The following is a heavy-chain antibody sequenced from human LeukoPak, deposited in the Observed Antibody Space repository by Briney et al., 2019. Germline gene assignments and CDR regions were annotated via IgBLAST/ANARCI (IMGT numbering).Heavy chain of an antibody. CDR1: GGSISSGGYS. J-gene: IGHJ4*02. D-gene: IGHD2-15*01. CDR3: ARSFSLSY. V-gene: IGHV4-61*08. Sequence: SQTLSLTCAVSGGSISSGGYSWSWIRQPPGKGLEWIGYIYYSGSTNYNPSLKSRVTISVDTSKNQFSLKLSSVTAADTAVYYCARSFSLSYWGQGTLVTVTS. CDR2: IYYSGST.